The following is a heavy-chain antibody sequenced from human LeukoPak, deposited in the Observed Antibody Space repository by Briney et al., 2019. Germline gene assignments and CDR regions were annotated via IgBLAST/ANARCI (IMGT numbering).Heavy chain of an antibody. CDR2: IYYSGST. Sequence: PSETLSLTCTVSGGSISNYYLSWIRQPPGKGLEWIGYIYYSGSTNYNPSLKSRVTISADTSKSQFSLKLSSVTAADTAVYYCARVGYYYYGMDVWGQGTTVTVSS. CDR1: GGSISNYY. J-gene: IGHJ6*02. CDR3: ARVGYYYYGMDV. V-gene: IGHV4-59*01.